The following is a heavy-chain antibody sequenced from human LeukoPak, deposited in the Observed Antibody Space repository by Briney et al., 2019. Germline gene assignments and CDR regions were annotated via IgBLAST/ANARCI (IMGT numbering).Heavy chain of an antibody. V-gene: IGHV3-11*06. Sequence: GGSLRLSCAASGFTFSDYYMSWIRQAPGKGLEWVSYISSSSSYTNYADSVKGRFTISRDNAKNSLYLQMNSLRAEDTAVYYCARENGYSSGWSHFDYWGQGTLVTGSS. CDR3: ARENGYSSGWSHFDY. D-gene: IGHD6-19*01. J-gene: IGHJ4*02. CDR2: ISSSSSYT. CDR1: GFTFSDYY.